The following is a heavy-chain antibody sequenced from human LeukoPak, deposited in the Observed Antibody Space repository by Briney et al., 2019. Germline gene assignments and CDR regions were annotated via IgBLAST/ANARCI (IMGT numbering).Heavy chain of an antibody. CDR2: INPSGGST. CDR1: GYTFTSYY. Sequence: GASVKVSCKASGYTFTSYYMHWVRQAPGQGLEWMGIINPSGGSTSYAQKFQGRVTMTRDTSTSTVYMELSSLRSEDTAVYYCARVGYDILTGPLFDYWGQGTLVTVSS. D-gene: IGHD3-9*01. J-gene: IGHJ4*02. V-gene: IGHV1-46*01. CDR3: ARVGYDILTGPLFDY.